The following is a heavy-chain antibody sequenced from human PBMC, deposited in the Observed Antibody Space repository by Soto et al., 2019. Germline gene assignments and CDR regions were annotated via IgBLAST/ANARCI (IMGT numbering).Heavy chain of an antibody. Sequence: SETLSLTCTVSGGSISSYYWSWIRQPPGKGLEWIGYIYYSGSTNYNPSLKSRVTISVDTSKNQFSLKLSSVTAADTAVYYCVRVQVAVAGYFDYWGQGNLVTVSS. CDR3: VRVQVAVAGYFDY. D-gene: IGHD6-19*01. CDR2: IYYSGST. J-gene: IGHJ4*02. V-gene: IGHV4-59*01. CDR1: GGSISSYY.